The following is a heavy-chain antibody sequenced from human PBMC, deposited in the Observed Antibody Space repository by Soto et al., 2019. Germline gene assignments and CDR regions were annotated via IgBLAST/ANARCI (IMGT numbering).Heavy chain of an antibody. CDR1: GYSISSGYY. V-gene: IGHV4-38-2*02. J-gene: IGHJ6*02. D-gene: IGHD1-26*01. CDR3: ARDPTVGAQGGYYYYGMDV. Sequence: SETLSLTCAVSGYSISSGYYWGWIRQPPGKGLEWIGSIYHSGSTYYNPSLKSRVTISVDTSKNQFSLKLSSVTAADTAVYYCARDPTVGAQGGYYYYGMDVWGQGTTVTVSS. CDR2: IYHSGST.